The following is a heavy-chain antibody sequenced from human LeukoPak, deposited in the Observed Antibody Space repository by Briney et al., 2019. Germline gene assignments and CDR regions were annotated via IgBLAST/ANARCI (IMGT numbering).Heavy chain of an antibody. CDR1: RFTFSKYW. Sequence: GGTLRLSCEASRFTFSKYWMSWVRQAPGKGLEWVANIKQDGSEQNYVDSVKGRFTISRDNAKNSLYLRMDSLRAEDTAVYYCATGYSSGWYFYFQYWGQGTLVTVSS. D-gene: IGHD6-19*01. J-gene: IGHJ1*01. CDR3: ATGYSSGWYFYFQY. V-gene: IGHV3-7*01. CDR2: IKQDGSEQ.